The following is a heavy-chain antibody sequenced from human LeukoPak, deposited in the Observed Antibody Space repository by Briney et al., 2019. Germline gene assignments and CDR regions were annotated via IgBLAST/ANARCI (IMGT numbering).Heavy chain of an antibody. CDR3: ARDFSGDYRNYYYGMDV. Sequence: SETLSLTCTVSGGSISSYYWSWIRQPAGKGLEWIGRIYTSGSTNYNPSLKSRVTMSVDTSKNQFSPKLSSVTAADTAVYYCARDFSGDYRNYYYGMDVWGQGTTVTVSS. V-gene: IGHV4-4*07. J-gene: IGHJ6*02. CDR2: IYTSGST. CDR1: GGSISSYY. D-gene: IGHD4-17*01.